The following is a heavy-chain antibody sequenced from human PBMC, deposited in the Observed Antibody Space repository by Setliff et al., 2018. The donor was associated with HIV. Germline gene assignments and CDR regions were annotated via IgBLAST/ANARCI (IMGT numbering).Heavy chain of an antibody. J-gene: IGHJ4*01. CDR1: GFTFSSYA. CDR2: ISSGGRTI. Sequence: PGGSLRLSCAASGFTFSSYAMNWVRQAPGQGLEWVSYISSGGRTIYYADSVKGRFTISRDNARNSFYLQMNSLRVDDTAVYFCARDKWASGFDFWGHGTPVTVSS. D-gene: IGHD1-26*01. V-gene: IGHV3-48*01. CDR3: ARDKWASGFDF.